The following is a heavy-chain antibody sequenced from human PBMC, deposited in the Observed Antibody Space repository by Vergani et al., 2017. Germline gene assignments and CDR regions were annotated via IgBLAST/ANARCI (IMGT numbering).Heavy chain of an antibody. J-gene: IGHJ3*02. D-gene: IGHD3-10*01. V-gene: IGHV3-74*02. CDR1: GFTFSSYW. Sequence: EVQLLESGGGLVQPGGSLRLSCAASGFTFSSYWMHWVRQAPGKGLVWVSRINSDGSSTSYADSVKGRFTISADKSISTAYLQWSSLKASDTAMYYCASRGSDAFDIWGQGTMVTVSS. CDR3: ASRGSDAFDI. CDR2: INSDGSST.